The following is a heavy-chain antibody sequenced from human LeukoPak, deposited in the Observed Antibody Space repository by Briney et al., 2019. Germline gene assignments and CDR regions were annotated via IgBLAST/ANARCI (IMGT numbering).Heavy chain of an antibody. CDR2: INSDGSWT. Sequence: GGSLRLSCAASGNYWMHWVRQVPGKGLVWVSHINSDGSWTSYADSVKGRFTISKDNVKNTVYLQMNSLRAEDTAVYYCVSFYETYWGRGTLVTVSS. CDR1: GNYW. CDR3: VSFYETY. J-gene: IGHJ4*02. V-gene: IGHV3-74*01. D-gene: IGHD2/OR15-2a*01.